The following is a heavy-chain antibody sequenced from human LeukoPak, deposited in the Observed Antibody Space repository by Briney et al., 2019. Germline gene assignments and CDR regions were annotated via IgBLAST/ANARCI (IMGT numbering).Heavy chain of an antibody. CDR1: GFTFGSYA. V-gene: IGHV3-30*04. D-gene: IGHD5-12*01. CDR3: ARAYSGYELYFDY. CDR2: ISYDGSNK. Sequence: PGGSLRLSCAASGFTFGSYAMHWVRQAPGKGLEWVAVISYDGSNKYYADSVKGRFTISRDNSKNTLYLQMNGLRAEDTAVYYCARAYSGYELYFDYWGQGTLVTVSS. J-gene: IGHJ4*02.